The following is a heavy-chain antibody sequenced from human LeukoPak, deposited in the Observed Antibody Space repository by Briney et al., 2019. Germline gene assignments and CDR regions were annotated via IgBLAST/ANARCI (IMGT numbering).Heavy chain of an antibody. V-gene: IGHV4-4*09. CDR2: IYTSGST. CDR1: GGSISSYY. CDR3: ARLGDLYYYYMDV. Sequence: SETLSLTWTVSGGSISSYYWSWIRQPPGKGLEWIGYIYTSGSTNYNPSLKSRVTISVDTSKNQFSLKLSSVTAADTAVYYCARLGDLYYYYMDVWGKGTTVTVSS. D-gene: IGHD3-10*01. J-gene: IGHJ6*03.